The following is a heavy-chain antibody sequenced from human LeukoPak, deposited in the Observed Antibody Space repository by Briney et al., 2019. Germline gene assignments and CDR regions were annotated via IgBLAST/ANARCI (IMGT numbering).Heavy chain of an antibody. J-gene: IGHJ4*02. D-gene: IGHD2-2*01. Sequence: PGGSLRLSCTASGFTFSSYSMNWVRQAPGKGLEWVSYISSSSGAIYYADSVKGRFTISRDNAKNSLYLQMNSLRAEDTAVYYCARGSDIGGVPAAMPASHWGQGTLVTVSS. CDR3: ARGSDIGGVPAAMPASH. CDR1: GFTFSSYS. CDR2: ISSSSGAI. V-gene: IGHV3-48*01.